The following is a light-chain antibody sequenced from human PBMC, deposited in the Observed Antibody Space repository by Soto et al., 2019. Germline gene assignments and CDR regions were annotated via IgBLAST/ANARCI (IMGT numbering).Light chain of an antibody. V-gene: IGKV3-11*01. CDR1: QGVSSY. CDR2: DAS. CDR3: QQRSNWLLT. Sequence: EIVLTQSPATLSLSPGERATLSCRASQGVSSYLAWYQQKPGQAPRLLIYDASNRATGIPARFSGSGSGTDFTLTISSLEPEDFAVYYCQQRSNWLLTLGGGTKVDIK. J-gene: IGKJ4*01.